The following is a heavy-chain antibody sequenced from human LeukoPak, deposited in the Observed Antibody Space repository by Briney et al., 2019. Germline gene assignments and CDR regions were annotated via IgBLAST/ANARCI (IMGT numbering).Heavy chain of an antibody. CDR1: GFTFSSYA. CDR2: ISGSGGST. Sequence: GGSLRLSCAASGFTFSSYAMSWVRQAPGKWLEWVSAISGSGGSTYYADSVKGRFTISRDNSKNTLYLQMNSLRAEDTAIYYCAKAYDSRGYDYWGQGTLVTVSS. V-gene: IGHV3-23*01. D-gene: IGHD3-22*01. J-gene: IGHJ4*02. CDR3: AKAYDSRGYDY.